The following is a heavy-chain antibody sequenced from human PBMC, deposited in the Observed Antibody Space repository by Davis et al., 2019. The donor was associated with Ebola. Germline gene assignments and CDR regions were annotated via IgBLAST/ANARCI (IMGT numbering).Heavy chain of an antibody. Sequence: ASVKVSCKASGYSFTTYGISWVRQTPGQGLEWMAWINTYNDNTKYAETFQGRVTLTTDTSSNTAYMKLRNLKSDDAAVYYCARLAMVAAGCHDYWGQGSLVAVSS. CDR3: ARLAMVAAGCHDY. V-gene: IGHV1-18*01. CDR2: INTYNDNT. J-gene: IGHJ4*02. D-gene: IGHD5-18*01. CDR1: GYSFTTYG.